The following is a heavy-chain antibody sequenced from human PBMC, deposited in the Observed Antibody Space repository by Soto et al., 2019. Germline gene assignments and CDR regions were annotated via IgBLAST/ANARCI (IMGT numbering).Heavy chain of an antibody. CDR1: GFTVSSNY. D-gene: IGHD3-10*01. CDR3: ARDSADERAFDI. Sequence: EVQLVESGGGLVQPGGSLRLSCAASGFTVSSNYMSWVRQAPGTGLEWVSVMYSGGNTYYADSVKGRFTISIHNSKNTLYIQMNSLRAEDTAVYYCARDSADERAFDIWGQGTMVTVSS. CDR2: MYSGGNT. J-gene: IGHJ3*02. V-gene: IGHV3-53*04.